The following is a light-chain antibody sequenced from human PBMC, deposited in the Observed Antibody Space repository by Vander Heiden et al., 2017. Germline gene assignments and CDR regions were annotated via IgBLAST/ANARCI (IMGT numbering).Light chain of an antibody. CDR2: KAS. CDR3: QQANSYYT. Sequence: SQLTQSPSTLSASVGDTVTITCRASQSISSWLAWYQQKPVKAPKLLIYKASSLESGVPSRFSGSGSGTEFTLTISSLQPDDFATYYCQQANSYYTFGGGTKVEIK. CDR1: QSISSW. V-gene: IGKV1-5*03. J-gene: IGKJ4*01.